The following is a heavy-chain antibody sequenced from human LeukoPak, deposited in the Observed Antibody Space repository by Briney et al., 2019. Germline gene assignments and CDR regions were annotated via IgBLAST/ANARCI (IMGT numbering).Heavy chain of an antibody. CDR1: GFXVSSNY. Sequence: GGSLRLSCAASGFXVSSNYISWVRQAPGKGLEWVSVIYSGGSTYYADSVKGRFTISRHNSKNTVYLQMNSLRAEDTAVYYCARSSSSPNFDYWGQGTLVTVSS. J-gene: IGHJ4*02. V-gene: IGHV3-53*04. CDR2: IYSGGST. CDR3: ARSSSSPNFDY. D-gene: IGHD6-6*01.